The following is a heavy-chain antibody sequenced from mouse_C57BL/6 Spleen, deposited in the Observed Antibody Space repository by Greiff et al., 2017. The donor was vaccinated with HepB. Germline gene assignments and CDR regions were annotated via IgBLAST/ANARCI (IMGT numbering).Heavy chain of an antibody. V-gene: IGHV1-64*01. CDR3: ANYYGSPWFAY. Sequence: QVQLKQPGAELVKPGASVKLSCKASGYTFTSYWMHWVKQRPGQGLEWIGMIHPNSGSTNYNEKFKSKATLTVDKSSSTAYMQLSSLTSEDSAVYYCANYYGSPWFAYWGQGTLVTVSA. D-gene: IGHD1-1*01. CDR2: IHPNSGST. CDR1: GYTFTSYW. J-gene: IGHJ3*01.